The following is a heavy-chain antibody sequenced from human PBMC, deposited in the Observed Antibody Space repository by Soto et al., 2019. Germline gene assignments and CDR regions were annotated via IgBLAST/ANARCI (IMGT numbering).Heavy chain of an antibody. CDR3: ARDPATPEGYYYMDV. CDR2: IWYDGSNK. Sequence: GGSLRLSCAASGFTFSSYGMHWVRQAPGKGLEWVAVIWYDGSNKYYADSVKGRFTISRDNSKNTLYLQMNSLRAEDTAVYYCARDPATPEGYYYMDVWGKGTTVTVSS. CDR1: GFTFSSYG. J-gene: IGHJ6*03. D-gene: IGHD1-26*01. V-gene: IGHV3-33*01.